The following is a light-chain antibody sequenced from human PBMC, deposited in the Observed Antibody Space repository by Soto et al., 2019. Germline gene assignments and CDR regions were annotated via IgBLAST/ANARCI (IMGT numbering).Light chain of an antibody. J-gene: IGLJ2*01. CDR3: SSYTSSSTRV. CDR1: SSDVGGYNY. Sequence: QSALTQPASVSGSPGQSITISCTGTSSDVGGYNYVSWYQQHPGKAPKLMIYDVSNRPSGVSNRFSGSKSGNTASLTISGLQAEDEADYCCSSYTSSSTRVFVGGTKLTVL. V-gene: IGLV2-14*01. CDR2: DVS.